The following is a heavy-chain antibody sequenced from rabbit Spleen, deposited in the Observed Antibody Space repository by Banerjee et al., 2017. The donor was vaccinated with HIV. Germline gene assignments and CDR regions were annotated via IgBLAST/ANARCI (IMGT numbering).Heavy chain of an antibody. CDR1: GFGFSSYY. CDR2: IDPVFGTT. D-gene: IGHD8-1*01. Sequence: QLKESGGGLVQPGGSLKLSCKASGFGFSSYYMNWVRQAPGKGLEWIGYIDPVFGTTYYATWVNGRFTISSHNAQNTLYLQLNSLTAADTATYFCARDGAGGSYFALWGQGTLVTVS. V-gene: IGHV1S7*01. CDR3: ARDGAGGSYFAL. J-gene: IGHJ4*01.